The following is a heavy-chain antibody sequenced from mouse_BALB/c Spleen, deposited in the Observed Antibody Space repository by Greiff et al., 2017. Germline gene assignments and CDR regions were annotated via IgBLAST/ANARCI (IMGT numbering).Heavy chain of an antibody. CDR1: GFTFSSYT. J-gene: IGHJ1*01. V-gene: IGHV5-12-2*01. Sequence: EVMLVESGGGLVQPGGSLKLSCAASGFTFSSYTMSWVRQTPEKRLEWVAYISNGGGSTYYPDTVKGRFTISRDNAKNTLYLQMSSLKSEDTAMYYCARLTGTGYWYFDVWGAGTTVTVAA. CDR2: ISNGGGST. CDR3: ARLTGTGYWYFDV. D-gene: IGHD4-1*01.